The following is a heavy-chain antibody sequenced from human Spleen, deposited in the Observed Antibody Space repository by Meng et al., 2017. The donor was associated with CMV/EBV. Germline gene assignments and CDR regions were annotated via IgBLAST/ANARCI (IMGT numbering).Heavy chain of an antibody. CDR2: INWNGGST. V-gene: IGHV3-20*04. CDR3: ARGDTIASTSDY. D-gene: IGHD2/OR15-2a*01. Sequence: GGSLRLSCATSGFTFHDHGMTWVRQVLGKGLEWVSGINWNGGSTGYADSVKGRFTISRDNAKNSLYLQMNSLRAEDTALYYCARGDTIASTSDYWGQGTLVTVSS. CDR1: GFTFHDHG. J-gene: IGHJ4*02.